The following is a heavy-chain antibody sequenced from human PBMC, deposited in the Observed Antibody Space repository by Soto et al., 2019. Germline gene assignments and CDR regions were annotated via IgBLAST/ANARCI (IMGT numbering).Heavy chain of an antibody. CDR1: GFIFTNYA. V-gene: IGHV1-3*01. D-gene: IGHD2-21*01. Sequence: QAHLVQSGTEVKKPGASVKVFCRAPGFIFTNYAMHWVRQAPGQRLEWMGWINAGNGNTKYSQKFPGRVTITRDTSATTTYMELTNLRSEDTALYYCARDPQIWDAVHIFDMWGQGTRVTVSS. CDR3: ARDPQIWDAVHIFDM. CDR2: INAGNGNT. J-gene: IGHJ3*02.